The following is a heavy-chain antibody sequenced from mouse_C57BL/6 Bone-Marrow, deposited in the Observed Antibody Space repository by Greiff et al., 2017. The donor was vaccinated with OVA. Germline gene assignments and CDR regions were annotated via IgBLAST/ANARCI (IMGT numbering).Heavy chain of an antibody. CDR1: GYTFTSYG. CDR3: ARVSAKDY. CDR2: IYPRSGNT. J-gene: IGHJ4*01. V-gene: IGHV1-81*01. Sequence: QVQLQQSGAELARPGDSVTLSCKASGYTFTSYGLSWVKQRTGQGLEWIGEIYPRSGNTYYNEKFKGKATLTADKSTSTAYMELRCLTSEDSAIYYCARVSAKDYWGQGTSVTASS.